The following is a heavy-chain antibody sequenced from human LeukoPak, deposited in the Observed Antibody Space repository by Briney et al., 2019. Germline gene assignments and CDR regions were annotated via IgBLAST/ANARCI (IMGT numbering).Heavy chain of an antibody. CDR3: ARDKMGYHDHYWYFDL. V-gene: IGHV1-3*01. CDR1: GYTFTSYA. J-gene: IGHJ2*01. Sequence: ASVKVSCKASGYTFTSYAMHWVRQAPGQRLEWMGWINAGNGNTKYSQKFQGRVTITRDTSASTAYMELSSLRSEDTAVYYCARDKMGYHDHYWYFDLWGRGTLVTVSS. D-gene: IGHD5-18*01. CDR2: INAGNGNT.